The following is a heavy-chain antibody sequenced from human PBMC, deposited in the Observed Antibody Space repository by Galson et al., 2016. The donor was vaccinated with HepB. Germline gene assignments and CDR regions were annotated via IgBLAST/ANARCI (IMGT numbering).Heavy chain of an antibody. V-gene: IGHV3-15*01. CDR3: TTSSTRGYTYGPSAY. CDR2: VKSYTDGGTT. CDR1: GFTFSRAW. J-gene: IGHJ4*02. Sequence: SLRLSCAASGFTFSRAWMNWVRQAPGKGLEWVGRVKSYTDGGTTDYAAPMKGRFSLSRDESNNRLYLQMNSLKTEDTAVYYSTTSSTRGYTYGPSAYWGRGTLVAVSS. D-gene: IGHD5-18*01.